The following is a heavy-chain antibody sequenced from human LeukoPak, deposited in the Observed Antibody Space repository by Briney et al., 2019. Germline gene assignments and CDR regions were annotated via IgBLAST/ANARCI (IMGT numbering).Heavy chain of an antibody. CDR1: GFTSSSYP. J-gene: IGHJ4*02. V-gene: IGHV3-64D*09. CDR2: ISSIGGST. D-gene: IGHD4-23*01. CDR3: VETTTVALDY. Sequence: GGSLRLSCSASGFTSSSYPMHWVRQAPGKGLEYVSTISSIGGSTYHADPVKGRFTISRDNSKNTLYLQMSSLRTEDTAVYFCVETTTVALDYWGQGTLVTVSS.